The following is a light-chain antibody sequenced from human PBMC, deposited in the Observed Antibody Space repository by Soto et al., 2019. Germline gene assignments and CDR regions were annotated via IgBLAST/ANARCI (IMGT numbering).Light chain of an antibody. Sequence: EIVLTQSPATLSLSPGERATLSCRASQSIDSYLAWYQQKPGQAPRLLIYAASIRATGIPARFSGSGSGTDFTLTISSPEPEDFAVYYCQQPSNWLYTFGQGTKLEI. J-gene: IGKJ2*01. CDR2: AAS. CDR1: QSIDSY. V-gene: IGKV3-11*01. CDR3: QQPSNWLYT.